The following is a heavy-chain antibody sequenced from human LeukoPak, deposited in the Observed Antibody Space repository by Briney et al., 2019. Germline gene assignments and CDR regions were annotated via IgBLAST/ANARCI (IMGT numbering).Heavy chain of an antibody. CDR1: GASINSNIY. Sequence: PSETLSLTCAVSGASINSNIYWSWVRQPPGKGLEWIGEIYRSGATHYNPSLKSRVTISVDKSKNQFSLKLSSVTAADTAVYYCARVGEVVTATNLYYFDYWGQGTLVTVSS. CDR3: ARVGEVVTATNLYYFDY. D-gene: IGHD2-21*02. CDR2: IYRSGAT. V-gene: IGHV4-4*02. J-gene: IGHJ4*02.